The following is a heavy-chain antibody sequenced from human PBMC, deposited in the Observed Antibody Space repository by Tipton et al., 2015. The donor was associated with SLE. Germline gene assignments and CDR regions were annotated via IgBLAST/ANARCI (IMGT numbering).Heavy chain of an antibody. CDR3: ARHVWANWGFGY. Sequence: LRLSCAASGFTVSSSYMSWVRQAPGKGLEWIGSIYYSGSTYYNPSLKSRVTISVDTSKNQFSLKLSSVTAADTAVYYCARHVWANWGFGYWGQGTLVTVSS. D-gene: IGHD7-27*01. V-gene: IGHV4-38-2*01. CDR2: IYYSGST. J-gene: IGHJ4*02. CDR1: GFTVSSSY.